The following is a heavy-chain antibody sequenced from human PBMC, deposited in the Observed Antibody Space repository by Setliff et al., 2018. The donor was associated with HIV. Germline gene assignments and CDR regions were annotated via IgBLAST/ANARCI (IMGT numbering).Heavy chain of an antibody. CDR2: IIPISGTV. D-gene: IGHD4-17*01. V-gene: IGHV1-69*05. J-gene: IGHJ6*02. CDR3: ARLRRGRATVTTGGMDV. Sequence: SVKVSCKASGGTFSSYAISWVRQAPGQGLEWMGGIIPISGTVNYAQKFWGRVTMTRDTSTSTVYMELSSLRSEDTAVYYCARLRRGRATVTTGGMDVWGQGTTVTVSS. CDR1: GGTFSSYA.